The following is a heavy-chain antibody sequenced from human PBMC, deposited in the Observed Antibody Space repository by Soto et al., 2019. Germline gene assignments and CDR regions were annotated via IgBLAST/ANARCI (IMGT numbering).Heavy chain of an antibody. D-gene: IGHD1-7*01. CDR2: INPNSGGT. V-gene: IGHV1-2*02. J-gene: IGHJ4*02. CDR1: GGTFSSYA. Sequence: ASVKVSCKASGGTFSSYAISWVRQAPGQGLEWMGWINPNSGGTNYAQKFQGRVTMTRDTSISTAYMELSRLRSDDTAVYYCARGLTGTSGYWGQGTLVTVSS. CDR3: ARGLTGTSGY.